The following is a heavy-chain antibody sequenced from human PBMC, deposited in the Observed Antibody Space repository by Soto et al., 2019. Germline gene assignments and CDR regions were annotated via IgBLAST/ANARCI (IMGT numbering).Heavy chain of an antibody. CDR1: GGSLVSGSYY. D-gene: IGHD6-19*01. CDR2: MFYSGSS. J-gene: IGHJ6*02. V-gene: IGHV4-61*01. CDR3: ARAGSGPPYYYYGMDL. Sequence: SETLSLTCTLPGGSLVSGSYYWSWIRHPPVKALEWIGHMFYSGSSNYNPSLKTRVSISVDTSKGQFSLQLRSLTAADSAVYYCARAGSGPPYYYYGMDLWGQGTTVTVS.